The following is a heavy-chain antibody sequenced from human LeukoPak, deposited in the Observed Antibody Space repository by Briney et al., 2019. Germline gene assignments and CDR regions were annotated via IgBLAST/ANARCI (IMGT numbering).Heavy chain of an antibody. V-gene: IGHV4-34*01. Sequence: SETLSLTCAVYGGSFSGYYWRWIRQPPAKGLEWIGEINHSGSTNYNPSLKSRVTIPVDTSKNQFSLKLSSVTAADTAVYYCARGKRGYSSSWYDYWCQGTLVTVSS. CDR2: INHSGST. CDR3: ARGKRGYSSSWYDY. CDR1: GGSFSGYY. J-gene: IGHJ4*02. D-gene: IGHD6-13*01.